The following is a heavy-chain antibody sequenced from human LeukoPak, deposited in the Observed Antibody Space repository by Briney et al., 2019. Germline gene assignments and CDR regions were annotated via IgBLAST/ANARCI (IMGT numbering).Heavy chain of an antibody. V-gene: IGHV1-2*02. Sequence: ASVKVSCKASGYTFTGYYMHWVRQAPGQGLEWMGWINPNSGGTNYAQKFQGRVTMNRDTSISTAYMELSRLRSDDTAVYYCARVDYGDYVADYWGQGTLVTVSS. D-gene: IGHD4-17*01. CDR1: GYTFTGYY. CDR2: INPNSGGT. CDR3: ARVDYGDYVADY. J-gene: IGHJ4*02.